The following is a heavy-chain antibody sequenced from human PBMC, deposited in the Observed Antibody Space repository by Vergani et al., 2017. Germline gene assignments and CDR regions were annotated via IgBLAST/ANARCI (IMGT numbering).Heavy chain of an antibody. D-gene: IGHD1-20*01. J-gene: IGHJ5*02. CDR3: TTEPAYNLNLQSWFDP. CDR1: GFTLGNAW. Sequence: EVQLVESGGGLVKPGGSLKPPVAALGFTLGNAWLSWVPQAPGKGLEWVGRIKRKTDGGTTDYAAPVKGRFTISRDDSKTRLYLQMNSLKTEDTAVYYCTTEPAYNLNLQSWFDPWGQGTLVTVSS. CDR2: IKRKTDGGTT. V-gene: IGHV3-15*01.